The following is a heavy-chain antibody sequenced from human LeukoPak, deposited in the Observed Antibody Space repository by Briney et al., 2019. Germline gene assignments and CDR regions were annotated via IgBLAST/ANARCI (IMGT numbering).Heavy chain of an antibody. CDR2: INPNSGGT. D-gene: IGHD4-17*01. CDR1: GYTFTGYY. V-gene: IGHV1-2*02. Sequence: ASVKVSCKASGYTFTGYYMHWVRQAPGQGLEWMGWINPNSGGTNYAQKFQGRVTMTRDTSISTAYMELSRLRSDDTAVYYCAREGYGDYGIPADYWGQGTLVTVSS. J-gene: IGHJ4*02. CDR3: AREGYGDYGIPADY.